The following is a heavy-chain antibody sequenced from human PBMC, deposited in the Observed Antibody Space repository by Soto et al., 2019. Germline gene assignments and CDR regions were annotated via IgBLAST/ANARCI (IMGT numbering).Heavy chain of an antibody. Sequence: PSETLSLTCTVSGGSISSGGYYWSWIRQHPGKGLEWIGYIYYSGSTYYNPALKSRVTISVDTSKNQFSLKLSSVTAADTAVYYCASPLGGWSYYGTDVRGQGTTVTVS. CDR1: GGSISSGGYY. V-gene: IGHV4-31*03. J-gene: IGHJ6*02. CDR3: ASPLGGWSYYGTDV. D-gene: IGHD2-15*01. CDR2: IYYSGST.